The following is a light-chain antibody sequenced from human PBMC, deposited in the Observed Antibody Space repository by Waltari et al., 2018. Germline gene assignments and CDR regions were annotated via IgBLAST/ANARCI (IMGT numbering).Light chain of an antibody. CDR3: HSADSSGFNVV. V-gene: IGLV3-25*03. J-gene: IGLJ2*01. CDR1: ELPNQY. CDR2: EDS. Sequence: SYELTQPPSVSVSPGQTARITCSGDELPNQYAYWYQQKSGKAPLLVIYEDSQRPSGIPERFSGSTSGTMFTLTINGVQAGDAADYYGHSADSSGFNVVFGGGTKLTVL.